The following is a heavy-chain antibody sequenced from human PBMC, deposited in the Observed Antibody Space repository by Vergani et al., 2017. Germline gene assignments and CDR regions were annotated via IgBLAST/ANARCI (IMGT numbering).Heavy chain of an antibody. Sequence: QVQLVQSGGGVVQPGGSLRLSCVASGFTFNRYGMQWVRQAPGKGLEWVAYVLFDGSNEYYADSVKGRFIVSRDNSNDALYLQMNSLRTDDTAVYYCARDRAYCHEGRCVLWGQGSVVTVSS. V-gene: IGHV3-30*02. CDR3: ARDRAYCHEGRCVL. J-gene: IGHJ4*02. CDR2: VLFDGSNE. D-gene: IGHD2-21*01. CDR1: GFTFNRYG.